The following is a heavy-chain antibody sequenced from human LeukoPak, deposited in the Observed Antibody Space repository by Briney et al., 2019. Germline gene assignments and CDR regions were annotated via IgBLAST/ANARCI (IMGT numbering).Heavy chain of an antibody. CDR1: GFTFNSYA. Sequence: PGGSLRLSCAASGFTFNSYAMSLVRQAPGKGLEWVSAISGSGVSTYYADSVKGRFTISRDNSKNTLYLQMNSLRAEDTAVYYCAKGDYDFWSGYWAYFPALDYWGQGTLVTVSS. V-gene: IGHV3-23*01. D-gene: IGHD3-3*01. J-gene: IGHJ4*02. CDR2: ISGSGVST. CDR3: AKGDYDFWSGYWAYFPALDY.